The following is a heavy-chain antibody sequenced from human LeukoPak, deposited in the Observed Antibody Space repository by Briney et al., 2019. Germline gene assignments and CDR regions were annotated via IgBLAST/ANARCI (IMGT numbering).Heavy chain of an antibody. D-gene: IGHD1-26*01. Sequence: SETLSLTCTVSGGSISNSSYYWGWIRQPPGKGLEWIGSMYYSGSTYYNPSLKSRVTISVDTSKNQFSLKLSSVTAADTAVYYCARDRGSYGIDYWGQGTLVTVSS. J-gene: IGHJ4*02. CDR1: GGSISNSSYY. CDR3: ARDRGSYGIDY. V-gene: IGHV4-39*07. CDR2: MYYSGST.